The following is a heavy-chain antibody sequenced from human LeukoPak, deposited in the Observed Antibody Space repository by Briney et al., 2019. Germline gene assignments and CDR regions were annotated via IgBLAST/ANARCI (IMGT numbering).Heavy chain of an antibody. D-gene: IGHD6-13*01. CDR2: IYYSGST. CDR1: GGSISSYY. CDR3: ARSAAAAGTKKNWFDP. V-gene: IGHV4-59*01. J-gene: IGHJ5*02. Sequence: PSETLSLTCTVSGGSISSYYWSWIRQPPGKGLEWIGYIYYSGSTNYNPSLKSRVTISVDTSKNQFSLKLSSVTAADTAVYYCARSAAAAGTKKNWFDPWGQGTLVTVSS.